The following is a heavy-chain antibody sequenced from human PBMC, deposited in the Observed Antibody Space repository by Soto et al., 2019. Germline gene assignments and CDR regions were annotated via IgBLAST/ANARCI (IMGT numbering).Heavy chain of an antibody. Sequence: GGSLRLSCAASGFTVSSNYMSWVRQAPGKGLEWGSVIYSGGSTYYADSVKGRFTISRDNSKNTLYLQMNSLKTESTAVYYCARSSDKAWFDPWVQGTLVTVSS. CDR1: GFTVSSNY. V-gene: IGHV3-53*01. CDR3: ARSSDKAWFDP. J-gene: IGHJ5*02. CDR2: IYSGGST.